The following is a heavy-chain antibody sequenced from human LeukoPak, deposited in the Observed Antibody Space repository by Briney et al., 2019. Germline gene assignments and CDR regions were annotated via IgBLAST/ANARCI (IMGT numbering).Heavy chain of an antibody. CDR1: GGSFSGYY. CDR2: INHSGST. Sequence: SETLSLTCAVYGGSFSGYYWSWIRQPPGKGLEWIGEINHSGSTNYNPSLKSRVTISVDTSKNQFSLKLSSVTAADTAVYYCASLKASSHDYWGQGTLVTVSS. J-gene: IGHJ4*02. D-gene: IGHD6-13*01. V-gene: IGHV4-34*01. CDR3: ASLKASSHDY.